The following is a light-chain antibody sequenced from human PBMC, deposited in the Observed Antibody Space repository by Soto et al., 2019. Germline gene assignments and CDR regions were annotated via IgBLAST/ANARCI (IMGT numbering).Light chain of an antibody. CDR2: AAS. V-gene: IGKV1-9*01. CDR1: QGISSY. Sequence: IQLTQSPSSLSSSVGDRVTITCRASQGISSYLAWYQQKPGKAPKLLIYAASTLQSGVPSRFSGSGSGTDFTLTISSLQSEDFATYCCQQYKSFWTFGQGTKVDI. CDR3: QQYKSFWT. J-gene: IGKJ1*01.